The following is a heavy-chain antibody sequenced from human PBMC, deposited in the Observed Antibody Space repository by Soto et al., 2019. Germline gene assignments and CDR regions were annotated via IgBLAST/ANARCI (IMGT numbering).Heavy chain of an antibody. Sequence: SQALSLTCAISGDSVSSNSAAWNWIRQSPSRGLEWLGRTYYRSKWYNDYAVSVKSRITINPDTSKNQFSLQLNSVTPEDTAVNFCERRGDYSNYDYYSGMEVGGQGTRVPVP. CDR1: GDSVSSNSAA. CDR2: TYYRSKWYN. D-gene: IGHD4-4*01. CDR3: ERRGDYSNYDYYSGMEV. V-gene: IGHV6-1*01. J-gene: IGHJ6*02.